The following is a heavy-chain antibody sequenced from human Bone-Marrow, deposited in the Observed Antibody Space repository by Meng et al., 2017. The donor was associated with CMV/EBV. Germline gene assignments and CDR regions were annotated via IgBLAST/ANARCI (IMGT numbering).Heavy chain of an antibody. CDR2: ISAHNGNT. CDR3: ARDGRLRFLEWLCDY. CDR1: GHTFRSYG. J-gene: IGHJ4*02. D-gene: IGHD3-3*01. Sequence: ASVKDSCKASGHTFRSYGISWVRQAPGQGLEWMGWISAHNGNTNYAQKFQGRVTMTTDTSRSTAYMELRSLTSDDTAVYYCARDGRLRFLEWLCDYWGQGTLVTVSS. V-gene: IGHV1-18*01.